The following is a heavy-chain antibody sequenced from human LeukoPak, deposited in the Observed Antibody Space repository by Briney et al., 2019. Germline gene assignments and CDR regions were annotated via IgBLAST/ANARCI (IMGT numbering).Heavy chain of an antibody. J-gene: IGHJ4*02. V-gene: IGHV3-30*04. CDR3: ARDGLLWFGELSSYFDY. Sequence: GRSLRLSCAASGFSFIDYPMHWVRQAPGKGLEWVAGISDDGSKKYYTDSVRGRFTISRDNSKNTLSLQMTSLRAEDTAVYYCARDGLLWFGELSSYFDYWGQGTLVTVSS. D-gene: IGHD3-10*01. CDR2: ISDDGSKK. CDR1: GFSFIDYP.